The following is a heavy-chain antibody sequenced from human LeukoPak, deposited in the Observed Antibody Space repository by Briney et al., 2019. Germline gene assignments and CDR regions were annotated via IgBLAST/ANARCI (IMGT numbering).Heavy chain of an antibody. CDR2: ISDTGGST. V-gene: IGHV3-23*01. Sequence: GGSLRLSCAASGFTFSGYAMSWVRQAPGEGREWVSAISDTGGSTYYADSVKGRFTISRDNSKNTLYLQMNSLRAEDTAVYYCVKGSRSSRPYYFDHWGQGILVTVSS. D-gene: IGHD6-6*01. CDR3: VKGSRSSRPYYFDH. CDR1: GFTFSGYA. J-gene: IGHJ4*02.